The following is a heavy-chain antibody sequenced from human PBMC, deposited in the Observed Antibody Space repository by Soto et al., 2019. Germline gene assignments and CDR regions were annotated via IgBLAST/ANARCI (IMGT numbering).Heavy chain of an antibody. CDR2: IKSITDGGTT. J-gene: IGHJ4*02. CDR3: STGRSTYGLDS. D-gene: IGHD5-18*01. V-gene: IGHV3-15*01. CDR1: AFSFTNAW. Sequence: LRLSCVASAFSFTNAWMSWVRQAPGKGLEWVGRIKSITDGGTTDYAAPVKGRFTISRDDSNNTLYLQMNSLKTEDTAVYYCSTGRSTYGLDSWGQGTLVTVSS.